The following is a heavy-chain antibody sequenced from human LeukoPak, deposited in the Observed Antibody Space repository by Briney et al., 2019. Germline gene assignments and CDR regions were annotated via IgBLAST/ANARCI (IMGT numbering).Heavy chain of an antibody. D-gene: IGHD2-15*01. CDR1: GFTFSSYS. CDR3: ARGGYCSGGSCYLDY. Sequence: GGSLRLSCAASGFTFSSYSMNWVRQAPGKGLEWVSYISSSSSTIYYADSVKGRFTISRDNAKNSLYLRMNSLRAEDTAVYYCARGGYCSGGSCYLDYWGQGTQVTVSS. J-gene: IGHJ4*02. V-gene: IGHV3-48*04. CDR2: ISSSSSTI.